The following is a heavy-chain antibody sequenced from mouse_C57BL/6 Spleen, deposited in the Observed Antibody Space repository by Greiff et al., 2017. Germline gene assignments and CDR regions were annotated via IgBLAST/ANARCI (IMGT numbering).Heavy chain of an antibody. CDR3: TRPFTSAPWFAY. Sequence: QVQLQQSGAELVRPGASVTLSCKASGYTFTDYEMHWVKQTPVHGLEWIGAIDPETGGTAYNQKFKGKAILTADKSSSTAYMELRSLTSEDSAVYCCTRPFTSAPWFAYWGQGTLVTVSA. D-gene: IGHD1-2*01. CDR2: IDPETGGT. J-gene: IGHJ3*01. CDR1: GYTFTDYE. V-gene: IGHV1-15*01.